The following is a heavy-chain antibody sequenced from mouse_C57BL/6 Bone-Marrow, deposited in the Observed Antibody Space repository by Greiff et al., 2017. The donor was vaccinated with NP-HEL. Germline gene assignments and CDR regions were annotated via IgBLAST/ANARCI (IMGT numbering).Heavy chain of an antibody. Sequence: VQLKQSGAELVRPGASVKLSCTASGFNIKDDYMHWVKQRPEQGLEWIGWIDPENGDTEYASKFQGKATITADTSSNTAYLQLSSLTSEDTAVYYCTGYYYGSSRYFDVWGTGTTVTVSS. CDR1: GFNIKDDY. CDR3: TGYYYGSSRYFDV. J-gene: IGHJ1*03. D-gene: IGHD1-1*01. CDR2: IDPENGDT. V-gene: IGHV14-4*01.